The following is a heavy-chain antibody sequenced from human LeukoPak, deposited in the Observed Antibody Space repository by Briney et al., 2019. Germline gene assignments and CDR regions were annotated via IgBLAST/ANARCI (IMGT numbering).Heavy chain of an antibody. V-gene: IGHV3-66*01. CDR1: GFTFSSYA. D-gene: IGHD2-21*02. CDR2: IYSGGST. J-gene: IGHJ2*01. CDR3: VVTGIRPTKWYFDL. Sequence: GSLRLSCAASGFTFSSYAMSWVLQAPGKGLEWVSVIYSGGSTYYADSVKGRFTISRDNSKNTLYLQMNSLRAEDTAVYYCVVTGIRPTKWYFDLWGRGTLVTVSS.